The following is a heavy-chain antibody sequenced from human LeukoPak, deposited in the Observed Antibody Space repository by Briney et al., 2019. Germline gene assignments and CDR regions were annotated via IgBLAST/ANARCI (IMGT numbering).Heavy chain of an antibody. CDR2: IIPIFGTA. Sequence: SVKVSCKASGGTFSSYAISWVRQAPGQGLEWMGGIIPIFGTANYAQKFQGRVTITADESTSTAYMEPSSLRSEDTAVYYCARVEDYYYGMDVWGKGTTVTVSS. CDR1: GGTFSSYA. D-gene: IGHD3-3*01. V-gene: IGHV1-69*01. J-gene: IGHJ6*04. CDR3: ARVEDYYYGMDV.